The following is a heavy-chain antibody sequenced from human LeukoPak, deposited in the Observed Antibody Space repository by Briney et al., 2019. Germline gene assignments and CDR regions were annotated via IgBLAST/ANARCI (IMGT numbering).Heavy chain of an antibody. V-gene: IGHV3-23*01. J-gene: IGHJ4*02. CDR3: ASISSAVATTVLFDY. D-gene: IGHD1-14*01. Sequence: GGSLRLSCAASGFTFSNYAMSWVRQAPGKGLEWVSSITGGGTRAYYADSVNGRSTISRDNSGYALHVQMNSLRAEETAVYYYASISSAVATTVLFDYGGQGTLVTSSA. CDR1: GFTFSNYA. CDR2: ITGGGTRA.